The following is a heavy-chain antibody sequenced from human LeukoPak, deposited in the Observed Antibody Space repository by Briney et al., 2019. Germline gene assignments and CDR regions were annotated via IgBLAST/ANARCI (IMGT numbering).Heavy chain of an antibody. D-gene: IGHD2-2*01. CDR3: ARMSSYCDY. Sequence: GGSLRLSCVASGFTFSSHHMDWVRQTPGKGLESVATIKPDGSEKYYVDSVKGRFTISRDNAKSSLYLQMNSLRAEDTGVYFCARMSSYCDYWGQGTLVTVSS. V-gene: IGHV3-7*01. J-gene: IGHJ4*02. CDR1: GFTFSSHH. CDR2: IKPDGSEK.